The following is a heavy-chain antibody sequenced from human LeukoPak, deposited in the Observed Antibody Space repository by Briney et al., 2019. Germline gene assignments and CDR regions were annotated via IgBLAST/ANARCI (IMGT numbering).Heavy chain of an antibody. CDR1: GYTFTGYY. CDR2: INSNSGGT. J-gene: IGHJ4*02. CDR3: AKSQYSFASGSSRPLFDY. V-gene: IGHV1-2*02. Sequence: ASVKVSCKASGYTFTGYYMHWVRQAPGQGLEWMGWINSNSGGTYFAQKFEARVTLTRDTIINTGYMEMRGLTSDDTAVYYCAKSQYSFASGSSRPLFDYWGQGTLVTVSS. D-gene: IGHD3-10*01.